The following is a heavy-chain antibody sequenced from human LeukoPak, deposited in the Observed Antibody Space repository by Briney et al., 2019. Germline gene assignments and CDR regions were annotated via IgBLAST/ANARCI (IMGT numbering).Heavy chain of an antibody. Sequence: GGSLRLSCAASGFTFGSYEMNWVRQAPGKGLEWVSYISSSGSTIYYADSVKGRFTISRDNAKNSLYLQMNSLRAEDTAVYYCARDSGYSSSWYGYYYGMDVWGQGTTVTVSS. CDR1: GFTFGSYE. CDR2: ISSSGSTI. CDR3: ARDSGYSSSWYGYYYGMDV. D-gene: IGHD6-13*01. V-gene: IGHV3-48*03. J-gene: IGHJ6*02.